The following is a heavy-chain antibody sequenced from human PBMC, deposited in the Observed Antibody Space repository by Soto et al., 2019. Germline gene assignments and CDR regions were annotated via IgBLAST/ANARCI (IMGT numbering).Heavy chain of an antibody. CDR1: GYTFTSYA. Sequence: ASVKVSCKASGYTFTSYAMHLVRQAPGQRLEWMGWINAGNGNTKYSQKFQGRFTISRDNSKNTLYLQMNSLRAEDTAVYYCAKAENYYGSGDYYYYYMDVWGKGTTVTVSS. V-gene: IGHV1-3*01. CDR3: AKAENYYGSGDYYYYYMDV. D-gene: IGHD3-10*01. CDR2: INAGNGNT. J-gene: IGHJ6*03.